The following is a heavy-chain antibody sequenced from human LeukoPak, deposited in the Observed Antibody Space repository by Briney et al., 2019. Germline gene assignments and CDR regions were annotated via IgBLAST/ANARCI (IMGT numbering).Heavy chain of an antibody. CDR1: GFTFSSYA. J-gene: IGHJ4*02. D-gene: IGHD3-22*01. V-gene: IGHV3-23*01. CDR3: AKGSYYDSSGSFYFDC. Sequence: GGSLRLSCAASGFTFSSYAMSWVRQAPGKGLEWVSGISGSGDNTYYADSVKGRFTISRDNSKNTLYVQVNSLGTEDTAAYYCAKGSYYDSSGSFYFDCWGQGTLVTVSS. CDR2: ISGSGDNT.